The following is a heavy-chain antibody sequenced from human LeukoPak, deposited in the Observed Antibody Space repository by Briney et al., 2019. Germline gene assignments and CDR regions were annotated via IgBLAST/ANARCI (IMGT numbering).Heavy chain of an antibody. CDR1: GGSISSYY. Sequence: SETLSLTCTVYGGSISSYYWSWIRQPPGKGLEWLGYIYYSGSTNYNPSLKSRVTISVDTSKNQFSLKLSSVTAADTAVYYCAREVVVAATSTPNWFDPWGQGTLVTVSS. J-gene: IGHJ5*02. CDR3: AREVVVAATSTPNWFDP. V-gene: IGHV4-59*01. D-gene: IGHD2-15*01. CDR2: IYYSGST.